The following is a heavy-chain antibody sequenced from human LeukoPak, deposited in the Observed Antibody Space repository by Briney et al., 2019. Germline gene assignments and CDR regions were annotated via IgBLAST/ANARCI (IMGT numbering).Heavy chain of an antibody. CDR3: ASGMVRGVITLIDY. CDR2: ISSSSSYI. Sequence: GGSLRLSCAASGFTFSSYSMNWVRQAPGKGLEWVSSISSSSSYIYYADSVKGRFTISRDNAKNSLYLQMNSLRAEDTAVYYCASGMVRGVITLIDYWGQGTLVTVSS. CDR1: GFTFSSYS. D-gene: IGHD3-10*01. J-gene: IGHJ4*02. V-gene: IGHV3-21*01.